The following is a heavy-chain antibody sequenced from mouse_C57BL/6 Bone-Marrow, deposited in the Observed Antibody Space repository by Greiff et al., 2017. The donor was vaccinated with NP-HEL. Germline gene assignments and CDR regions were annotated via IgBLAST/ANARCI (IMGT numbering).Heavy chain of an antibody. D-gene: IGHD1-1*02. CDR1: GFNIKDDY. CDR2: IDPENGDT. J-gene: IGHJ3*01. CDR3: TTCCGSEGGAWFAY. V-gene: IGHV14-4*01. Sequence: EVKLVESGAELVRPGASVKLSCTASGFNIKDDYMHWVKQRPEQGLEWIGWIDPENGDTEYASKFKGKATLTADTSSNTAYLPLSSLTSADTAVYSCTTCCGSEGGAWFAYWGQGTLVTVSA.